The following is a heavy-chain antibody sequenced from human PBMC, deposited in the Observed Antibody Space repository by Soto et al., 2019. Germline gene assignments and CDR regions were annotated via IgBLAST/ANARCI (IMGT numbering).Heavy chain of an antibody. J-gene: IGHJ4*02. V-gene: IGHV4-38-2*01. CDR1: GDTICPGYY. Sequence: PWEPLSLIRADSGDTICPGYYRAWNRRPPVQGLEWIESNYHSGSTYYNPSLKSRVTLSVDTSRNQFCLKLSSVTAAESVVYYCARTDNVGYYPYFGQGTLVTVSS. CDR2: NYHSGST. D-gene: IGHD2-15*01. CDR3: ARTDNVGYYPY.